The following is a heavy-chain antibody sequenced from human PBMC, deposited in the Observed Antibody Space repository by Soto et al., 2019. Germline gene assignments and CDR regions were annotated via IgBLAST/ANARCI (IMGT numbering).Heavy chain of an antibody. D-gene: IGHD6-13*01. V-gene: IGHV3-33*01. J-gene: IGHJ4*02. CDR3: AYSSSPG. CDR1: RFTFSSYD. Sequence: GGSLRLSCAASRFTFSSYDMHWVRQAPAKGLEWVALIWYDGSNKYYADSVKGRFTISRDNSKSMLYLQMNSLRAEDTAVYYCAYSSSPGWGQGTLVTVSS. CDR2: IWYDGSNK.